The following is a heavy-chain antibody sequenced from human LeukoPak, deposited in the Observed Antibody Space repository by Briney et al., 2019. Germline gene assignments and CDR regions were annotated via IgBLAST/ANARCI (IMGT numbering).Heavy chain of an antibody. Sequence: ASVKVSCKAFGYTFTSNYMHWVRQAPGQGPEWMGVISPSGGSTTYAQKFQGRVTLTRDMSTSTDYLELSSLRSEDTAVYYCATDGPLGSSSYDYWGQGTLVTVSS. CDR2: ISPSGGST. V-gene: IGHV1-46*01. J-gene: IGHJ4*02. CDR1: GYTFTSNY. D-gene: IGHD6-6*01. CDR3: ATDGPLGSSSYDY.